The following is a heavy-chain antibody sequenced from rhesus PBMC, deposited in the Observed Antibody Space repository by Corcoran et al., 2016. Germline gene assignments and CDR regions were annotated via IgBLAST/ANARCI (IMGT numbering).Heavy chain of an antibody. CDR1: GFSLSTSGMG. CDR2: IYWDDDT. CDR3: ARANHTDY. J-gene: IGHJ4*01. D-gene: IGHD2-33*01. Sequence: QVTLKESGPALVKPTQTLTLTCTFSGFSLSTSGMGVGWIRQPPGKALEWLASIYWDDDTYYSTSLKSSLTVSKDTSKNQVVLTMTHMDPVDTATYSCARANHTDYWGQGVLVTVSS. V-gene: IGHV2S1*01.